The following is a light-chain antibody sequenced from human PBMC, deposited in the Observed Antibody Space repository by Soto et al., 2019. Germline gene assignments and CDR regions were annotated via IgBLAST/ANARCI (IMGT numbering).Light chain of an antibody. CDR1: SSDVGGYNY. V-gene: IGLV2-14*03. CDR3: SSSISTDTSHV. Sequence: QSALTQPASVSGSPGQSITISCTGASSDVGGYNYVSWYQQHPGKAPKLIIYDVSYRPSGVSDRFSGSKSGNTASLTISGLQSEYEADYHCSSSISTDTSHVFGTGTKLTVL. J-gene: IGLJ1*01. CDR2: DVS.